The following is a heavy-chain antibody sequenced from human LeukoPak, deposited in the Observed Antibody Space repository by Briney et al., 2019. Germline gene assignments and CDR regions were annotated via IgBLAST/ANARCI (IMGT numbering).Heavy chain of an antibody. CDR1: GFTFSSYG. CDR3: ARDRYCSV. D-gene: IGHD2-15*01. Sequence: GGSLRLSCAASGFTFSSYGMHWVRQAPGKGLEWVANIKQDESERYYVNSVKGRFTISRDNAKNSVFLQMNSLRDEDTAVYYCARDRYCSVWGHGTLVTVSS. J-gene: IGHJ4*01. CDR2: IKQDESER. V-gene: IGHV3-7*01.